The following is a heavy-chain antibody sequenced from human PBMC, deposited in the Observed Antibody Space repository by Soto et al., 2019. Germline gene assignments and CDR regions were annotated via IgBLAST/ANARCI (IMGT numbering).Heavy chain of an antibody. D-gene: IGHD3-22*01. J-gene: IGHJ4*02. Sequence: ASVKVSCKASGYTFTSYYMHWVRQAPGQGLEWMGIINPSGGSTSYAQKFQGRVTMTRDTSTSTVYMDLSSLSSEDTAVYYCARACSGYYSYFDYWGQGTLVTVSS. CDR1: GYTFTSYY. CDR2: INPSGGST. V-gene: IGHV1-46*01. CDR3: ARACSGYYSYFDY.